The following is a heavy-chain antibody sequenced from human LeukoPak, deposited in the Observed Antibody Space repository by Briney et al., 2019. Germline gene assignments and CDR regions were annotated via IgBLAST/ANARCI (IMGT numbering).Heavy chain of an antibody. Sequence: PGGSLRLSCAASGFTFSSYGMHWVRQAPGKGLEWVAVISYDGSNKYYADSVKGRFTISRDNSKNTLYLQMNSLGVEDTAVYYCARDPFLTMVRGVIITACPDYWGQGTLVTVSS. J-gene: IGHJ4*02. CDR3: ARDPFLTMVRGVIITACPDY. V-gene: IGHV3-30-3*01. CDR2: ISYDGSNK. CDR1: GFTFSSYG. D-gene: IGHD3-10*01.